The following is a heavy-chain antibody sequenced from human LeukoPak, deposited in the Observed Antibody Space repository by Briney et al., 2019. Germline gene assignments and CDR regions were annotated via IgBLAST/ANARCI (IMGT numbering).Heavy chain of an antibody. J-gene: IGHJ3*02. CDR1: GLALNGYW. D-gene: IGHD1-14*01. V-gene: IGHV3-74*01. CDR3: ARDFGAVRTTNAFDI. Sequence: GGSLRLSCAASGLALNGYWMHWVRQAPGKGLVWVSRIDGDGSNTTYADSVKGRFTISRDNVKNTVYLQMNALRVEDTAVYFCARDFGAVRTTNAFDIWGQGTMVTVSS. CDR2: IDGDGSNT.